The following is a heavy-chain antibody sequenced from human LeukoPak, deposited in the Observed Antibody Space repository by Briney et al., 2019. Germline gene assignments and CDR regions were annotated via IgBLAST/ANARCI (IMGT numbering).Heavy chain of an antibody. J-gene: IGHJ5*02. CDR1: GGSISSGNYY. CDR3: AREMAPPYSSSSNWFDP. V-gene: IGHV4-30-4*01. Sequence: SQTLSLTCTVSGGSISSGNYYWSWIRQPPGKGLEWIVYIYYSGSTYYNPSLKSRVTISVDTSKNQFSLKLSSVTAADTAVYYCAREMAPPYSSSSNWFDPWGQETLVTVSS. CDR2: IYYSGST. D-gene: IGHD6-13*01.